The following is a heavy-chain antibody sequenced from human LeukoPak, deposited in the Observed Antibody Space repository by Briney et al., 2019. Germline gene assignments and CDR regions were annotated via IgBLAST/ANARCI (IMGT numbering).Heavy chain of an antibody. CDR3: ARWKSSSWAPHWVGGLNPHWFDP. Sequence: ASVKVSCKASGYTFTSYDINWVRQATGQGLEWMGWMNPNSGNTGYAQKFQGRVTMTRNTSISTAYMELSSLRSEDAAVYYCARWKSSSWAPHWVGGLNPHWFDPWGQGTLVTVSS. CDR2: MNPNSGNT. V-gene: IGHV1-8*01. CDR1: GYTFTSYD. J-gene: IGHJ5*02. D-gene: IGHD6-13*01.